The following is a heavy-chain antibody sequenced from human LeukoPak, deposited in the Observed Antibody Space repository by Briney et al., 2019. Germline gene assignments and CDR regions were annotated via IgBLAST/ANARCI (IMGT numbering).Heavy chain of an antibody. Sequence: HPGRSLRLSCAAPGFSFSSYGMHWVRQAPGKGLEWVAVIWYDGSNKYYAESVKGRFTISRDNSKNTLYLQMNSLRAEDTAVYYCARGDHYYDILTGYHQIDYWGQGTLVTVSS. J-gene: IGHJ4*02. CDR3: ARGDHYYDILTGYHQIDY. CDR2: IWYDGSNK. CDR1: GFSFSSYG. D-gene: IGHD3-9*01. V-gene: IGHV3-33*01.